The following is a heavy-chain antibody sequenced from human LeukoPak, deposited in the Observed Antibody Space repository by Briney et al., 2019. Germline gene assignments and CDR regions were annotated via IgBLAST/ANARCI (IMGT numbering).Heavy chain of an antibody. J-gene: IGHJ4*02. CDR1: GGSISSDY. Sequence: PSETLSLTCTVSGGSISSDYWSWIRQSPGRGLEWIGYIYYSGTTSYNPSLKSRVTISLDTSKNQFSLKLSSVTAADTAVYYCARGANWGSPDYWGQGTLVTVSS. V-gene: IGHV4-59*01. CDR2: IYYSGTT. CDR3: ARGANWGSPDY. D-gene: IGHD7-27*01.